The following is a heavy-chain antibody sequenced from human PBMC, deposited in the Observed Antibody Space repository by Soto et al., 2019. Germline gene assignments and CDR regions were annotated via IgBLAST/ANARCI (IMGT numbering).Heavy chain of an antibody. J-gene: IGHJ5*02. D-gene: IGHD1-26*01. CDR2: MYYRGST. CDR1: GASVTSGSYY. CDR3: ARVSWEFRFDP. V-gene: IGHV4-61*01. Sequence: QVQLQESGPGLVKPSETLSLTCTVSGASVTSGSYYWSWIRQPPGKGLEWIGYMYYRGSTNYNPSLERRVAISVDTSTNQVSLNVSSVTAADTAVYDCARVSWEFRFDPWGQGTLVTVSS.